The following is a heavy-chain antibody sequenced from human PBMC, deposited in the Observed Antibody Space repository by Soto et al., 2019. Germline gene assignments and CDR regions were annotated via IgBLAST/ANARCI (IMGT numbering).Heavy chain of an antibody. J-gene: IGHJ2*01. CDR3: ASSGYYSTGYWYFAL. D-gene: IGHD3-22*01. Sequence: QVQLQESGPGLVKPSQTLSLTCTVSGGSISSGGYYWSWIRQHPGKGLEWIGYIYYSGSTYYNPALKIRVTIYVDTSKNLFSLKLSSVTAADTAVYYCASSGYYSTGYWYFALWGRGTLVTVSS. V-gene: IGHV4-31*03. CDR1: GGSISSGGYY. CDR2: IYYSGST.